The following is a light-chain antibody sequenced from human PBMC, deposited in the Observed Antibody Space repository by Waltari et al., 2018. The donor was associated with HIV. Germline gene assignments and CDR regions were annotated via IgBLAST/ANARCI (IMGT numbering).Light chain of an antibody. CDR1: QSVLYSSNNKKY. CDR2: WAS. CDR3: QQYYDTPLT. J-gene: IGKJ4*01. V-gene: IGKV4-1*01. Sequence: DIVMTQSPDSLAVSLGERATINCKSSQSVLYSSNNKKYLAWYQQKPGQPPKLLIYWASTRESGVPDRFRGSGSGTDFTLTISSLQAEDVALYYCQQYYDTPLTFGGGTKVEIK.